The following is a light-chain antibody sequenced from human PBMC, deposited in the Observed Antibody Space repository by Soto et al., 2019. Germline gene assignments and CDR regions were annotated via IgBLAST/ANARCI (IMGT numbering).Light chain of an antibody. CDR1: SSNIGAGYD. CDR3: QSYDSNLNAWV. J-gene: IGLJ3*02. V-gene: IGLV1-40*01. CDR2: GNI. Sequence: QSVLTQPPSVSGAPGQRVTISCTGSSSNIGAGYDVHWYQQLPGTAPKLLIYGNINRPSGVPDRFSGSKSGTSASLAITGLQAEDEADYYCQSYDSNLNAWVFGGGTKLTVL.